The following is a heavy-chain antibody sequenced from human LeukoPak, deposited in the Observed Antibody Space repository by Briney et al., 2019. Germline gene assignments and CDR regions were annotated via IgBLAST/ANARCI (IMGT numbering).Heavy chain of an antibody. Sequence: GGSLSLSCAASGFTVSSNYMSWVRQAPGKGLEGVSVIYSGGSTYYADSVKGRFTIYRHNSKKTMYLQMNSLRAEDTAVYYCARDRVDAFDIWGQGTMVTVSS. D-gene: IGHD3-10*01. J-gene: IGHJ3*02. V-gene: IGHV3-53*04. CDR3: ARDRVDAFDI. CDR1: GFTVSSNY. CDR2: IYSGGST.